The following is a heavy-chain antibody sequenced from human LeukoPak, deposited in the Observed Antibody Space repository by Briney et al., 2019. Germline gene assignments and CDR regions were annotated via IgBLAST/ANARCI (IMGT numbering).Heavy chain of an antibody. CDR1: GGSMSNYY. D-gene: IGHD3-22*01. CDR3: AADSSGYYYGPYFDY. J-gene: IGHJ4*02. CDR2: FYYSRST. Sequence: PSETLSLTCTVSGGSMSNYYWSWIRQPPGKGLEWIGYFYYSRSTYYNPSLKSRVTISVDTSKNQFSLKLSSVTAADTAVYYCAADSSGYYYGPYFDYWGQGTLVTVSS. V-gene: IGHV4-59*06.